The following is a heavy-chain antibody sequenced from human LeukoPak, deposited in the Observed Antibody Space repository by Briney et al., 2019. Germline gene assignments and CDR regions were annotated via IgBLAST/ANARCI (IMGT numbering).Heavy chain of an antibody. D-gene: IGHD3-10*02. CDR3: AELGITMIGGV. CDR1: GFPFNRYS. J-gene: IGHJ6*04. CDR2: ISSSGSTI. V-gene: IGHV3-48*04. Sequence: GGSLRLSCAASGFPFNRYSMNWVRQAPGKGLEWVSYISSSGSTIYYADSVKGRFTISRDNAKNSLYLQMNSLRAEDTAVYYCAELGITMIGGVWGKGTTVTISS.